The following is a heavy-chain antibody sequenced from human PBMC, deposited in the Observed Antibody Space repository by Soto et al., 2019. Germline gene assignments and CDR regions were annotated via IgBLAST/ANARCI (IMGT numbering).Heavy chain of an antibody. CDR3: EPLASGGYFFQY. J-gene: IGHJ4*02. D-gene: IGHD5-12*01. CDR1: GDTLNNYA. Sequence: QVQLVQSGAEVKKPGSSVKVSCKASGDTLNNYAINWVRQAPGQGLECMGGILPIFKTPTYVQKFQGIVTIAADESTSTAYMEVSSLRSDETAVYFCEPLASGGYFFQYWGQGTLVTVSS. CDR2: ILPIFKTP. V-gene: IGHV1-69*01.